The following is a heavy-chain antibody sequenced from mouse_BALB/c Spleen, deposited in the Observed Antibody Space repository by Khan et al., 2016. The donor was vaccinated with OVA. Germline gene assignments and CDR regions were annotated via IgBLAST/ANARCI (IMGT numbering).Heavy chain of an antibody. CDR1: GYSITSDYA. CDR3: ARSGTISTVVATDFDS. D-gene: IGHD1-1*01. J-gene: IGHJ2*01. V-gene: IGHV3-2*02. CDR2: IKSSGST. Sequence: VQLKESGPGLVKPSQSLSLTCTVTGYSITSDYAWNWIRQFPGNKLEWMGYIKSSGSTSYNPSLKSRISITRNTSQNQFFLQLSSVTTEDTATYYCARSGTISTVVATDFDSWGQGTTLTVSS.